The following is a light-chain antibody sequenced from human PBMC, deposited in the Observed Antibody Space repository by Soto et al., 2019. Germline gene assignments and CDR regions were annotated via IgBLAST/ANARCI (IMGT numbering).Light chain of an antibody. CDR2: GAS. CDR1: QSVSNH. V-gene: IGKV3-15*01. CDR3: QQYNNWPPRT. Sequence: EIVMTQSPVTLSVSPGERATLSCRASQSVSNHLAWYQQKPGQAPRLLIYGASTRAIGIPARFSGSGSGTEFTLTISSLQSEDFAVYYCQQYNNWPPRTFGQGTKLDIK. J-gene: IGKJ2*01.